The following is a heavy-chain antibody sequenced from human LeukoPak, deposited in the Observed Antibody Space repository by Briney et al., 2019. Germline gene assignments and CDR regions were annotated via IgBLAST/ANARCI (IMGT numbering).Heavy chain of an antibody. D-gene: IGHD2-2*01. Sequence: GSLRLSCVASGFSISDYAMNWARQTPGKGLEWVSSISSLSNWIYYADSVKGRFTVSRDNAKNSLYLEMSSLRAEDTAVYYCARDCSSTSCYDYWGQGTLVTVSS. CDR2: ISSLSNWI. J-gene: IGHJ4*02. V-gene: IGHV3-21*06. CDR1: GFSISDYA. CDR3: ARDCSSTSCYDY.